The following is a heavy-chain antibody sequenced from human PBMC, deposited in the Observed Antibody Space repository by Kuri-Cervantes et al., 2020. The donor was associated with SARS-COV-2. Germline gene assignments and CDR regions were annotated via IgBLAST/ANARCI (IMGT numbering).Heavy chain of an antibody. CDR2: ISYDGSNK. CDR1: GFTFSSYA. J-gene: IGHJ4*02. Sequence: GESLKISCAASGFTFSSYAMHWVRQAPGKGLEWVAAISYDGSNKYYADSVKGRFTISRDNSKNTLYLQMNSLRAEDTAVYYCTRGSIAGRRGIFDFWGQGTVVTVSS. V-gene: IGHV3-30-3*01. D-gene: IGHD6-6*01. CDR3: TRGSIAGRRGIFDF.